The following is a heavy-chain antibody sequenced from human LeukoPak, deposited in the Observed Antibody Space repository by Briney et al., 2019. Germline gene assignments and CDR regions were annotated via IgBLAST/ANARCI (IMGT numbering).Heavy chain of an antibody. Sequence: PGGSLRLSCAASGFTFSSYAMSWVRQAPGKGLEWVSAISGSGGSTYYADSVKGRFTISRDNSKNTLYLQMNSLRAEDTAVYYCLTYCTNGVCYTPDYWGQGTLVTVSS. CDR2: ISGSGGST. CDR3: LTYCTNGVCYTPDY. D-gene: IGHD2-8*01. CDR1: GFTFSSYA. J-gene: IGHJ4*02. V-gene: IGHV3-23*01.